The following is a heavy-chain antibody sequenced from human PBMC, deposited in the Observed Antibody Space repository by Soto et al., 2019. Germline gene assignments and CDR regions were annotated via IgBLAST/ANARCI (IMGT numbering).Heavy chain of an antibody. Sequence: EVQLVESGGVLVQPGGSLRLSCAASGFTFNKYCMAWVRQAPGKGLEWVANINQEGSDKYYVDSVRGRFTISRDNTKNSRNLQMNSLRGEDTAVYYCGRGSGSFDSWGQGTLVTVSS. CDR3: GRGSGSFDS. CDR2: INQEGSDK. J-gene: IGHJ4*02. V-gene: IGHV3-7*01. CDR1: GFTFNKYC.